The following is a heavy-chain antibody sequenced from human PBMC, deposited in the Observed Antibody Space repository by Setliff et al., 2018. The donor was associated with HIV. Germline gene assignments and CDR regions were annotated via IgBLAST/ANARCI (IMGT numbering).Heavy chain of an antibody. Sequence: SETLSLTCTVSGGSIIDSRYFWGWIRQPPGKGLEWIGSVYYSGITYYSSSLKSRVTVSVVTSRIQFSLKLTSVTAADTAVYKCVRHVWSDDFLVPGWFDSWSQGTLVTVSS. V-gene: IGHV4-39*01. CDR1: GGSIIDSRYF. CDR2: VYYSGIT. J-gene: IGHJ5*01. D-gene: IGHD3-3*01. CDR3: VRHVWSDDFLVPGWFDS.